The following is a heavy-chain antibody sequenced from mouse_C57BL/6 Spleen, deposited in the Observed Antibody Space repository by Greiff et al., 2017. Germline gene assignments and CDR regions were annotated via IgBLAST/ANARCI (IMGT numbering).Heavy chain of an antibody. Sequence: QVQLQQSGAELVRPGTSVTLSCKASGYTFTSYWMHWVKQRPGQGLEWIGVIDPSDSYTNYNQKFKGKATLTVDTSSSTAYMQLSSLTSEDSAVYYCARPYYYAMDYWGQGTSVTVSS. V-gene: IGHV1-59*01. J-gene: IGHJ4*01. CDR1: GYTFTSYW. CDR3: ARPYYYAMDY. CDR2: IDPSDSYT.